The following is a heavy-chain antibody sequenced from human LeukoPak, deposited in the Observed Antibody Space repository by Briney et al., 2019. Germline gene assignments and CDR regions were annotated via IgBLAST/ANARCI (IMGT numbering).Heavy chain of an antibody. J-gene: IGHJ5*02. D-gene: IGHD3-10*01. Sequence: SETLSLTCTVSGGSISSSSYYWGWIRQPPGKGLEWIGSIYYSGSTYYNPSLKSRVTISVDTSKNQFSLKLSSVTAADTAVYYCARDSDGSGSYYNELYNWFDPWGQGTLVTVSS. CDR2: IYYSGST. CDR1: GGSISSSSYY. V-gene: IGHV4-39*07. CDR3: ARDSDGSGSYYNELYNWFDP.